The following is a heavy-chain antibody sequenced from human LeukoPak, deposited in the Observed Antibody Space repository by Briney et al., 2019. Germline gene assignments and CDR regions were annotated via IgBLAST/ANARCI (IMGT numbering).Heavy chain of an antibody. D-gene: IGHD4-11*01. Sequence: GASVKVSCKASGYTFTSYGISWVRQAPGQGLEWMGWISVYNGNTDSAQKLQGRVTMTTDTSTSTAYMELRSLRSDDTAVYFCARGRVSSSTWYSTYYYYFYMDVWGKGTTVTVSS. V-gene: IGHV1-18*01. J-gene: IGHJ6*03. CDR1: GYTFTSYG. CDR2: ISVYNGNT. CDR3: ARGRVSSSTWYSTYYYYFYMDV.